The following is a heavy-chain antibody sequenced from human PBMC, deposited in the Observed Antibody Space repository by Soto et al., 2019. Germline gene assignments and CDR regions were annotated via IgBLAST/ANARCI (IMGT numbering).Heavy chain of an antibody. CDR1: GGTFNNYA. D-gene: IGHD6-13*01. Sequence: QVQLVQSGAEVKKPGSSVKVSCKASGGTFNNYAISWVRQAPGQGLEWMGGIVPIFNTSHFAEKFQGRLTLTADKSTSTAFMELIGLRSDYTAVYFCATQQELTTVEFWGQGTLVSVSS. J-gene: IGHJ4*02. CDR2: IVPIFNTS. CDR3: ATQQELTTVEF. V-gene: IGHV1-69*06.